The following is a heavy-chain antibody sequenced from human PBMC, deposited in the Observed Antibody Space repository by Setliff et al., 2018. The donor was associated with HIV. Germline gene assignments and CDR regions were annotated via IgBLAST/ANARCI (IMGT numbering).Heavy chain of an antibody. CDR1: GFTFTDYI. J-gene: IGHJ4*02. D-gene: IGHD3-22*01. Sequence: GGSLRLSCAGSGFTFTDYIMHWVRQVPGKGLVWVSRINSDGSDTRYADSVKGRFTISRDNSKNTLYLQMNSLRAEDTAVYYCAKDRYYDSSGSPFDYWGQGTQVTVSS. CDR2: INSDGSDT. V-gene: IGHV3-74*01. CDR3: AKDRYYDSSGSPFDY.